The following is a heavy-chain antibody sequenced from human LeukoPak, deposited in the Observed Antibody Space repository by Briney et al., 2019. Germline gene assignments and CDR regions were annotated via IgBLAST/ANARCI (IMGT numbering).Heavy chain of an antibody. CDR3: ARHAPGYSSGSYYYYGMDV. J-gene: IGHJ6*02. CDR2: IYYSGST. Sequence: PSETLSLTCTVSGGSIRSSYYYWGWIRQPPGKGLEWIGSIYYSGSTYCNPSLKSRVTISVDTSKNQFSLKLSSVTAADTAVYYCARHAPGYSSGSYYYYGMDVWGQGTTVTVSS. D-gene: IGHD3-22*01. CDR1: GGSIRSSYYY. V-gene: IGHV4-39*01.